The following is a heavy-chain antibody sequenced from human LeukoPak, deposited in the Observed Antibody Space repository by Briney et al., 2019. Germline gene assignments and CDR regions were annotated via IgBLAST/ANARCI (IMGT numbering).Heavy chain of an antibody. CDR3: ARGRFVLMVYAIGVFDY. CDR1: GYTLTGYC. CDR2: IDPNSGGR. Sequence: EASVKVSCTSSGYTLTGYCMHWGRHPPGQGLEWMGWIDPNSGGRNYAQKFQGRVPTTRDTSISTAYMELSRLRSDDTAVYYCARGRFVLMVYAIGVFDYWGQGTLVTVSS. V-gene: IGHV1-2*02. D-gene: IGHD2-8*01. J-gene: IGHJ4*02.